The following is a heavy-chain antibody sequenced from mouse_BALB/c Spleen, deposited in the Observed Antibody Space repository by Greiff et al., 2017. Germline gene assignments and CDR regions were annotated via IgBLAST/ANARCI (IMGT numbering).Heavy chain of an antibody. CDR3: ARGQKLGRYFDV. V-gene: IGHV2-9*02. CDR2: IWAGGST. J-gene: IGHJ1*01. Sequence: QVQLKESGPGLVQPSQSLSITCTVSGFSLTSYGVHWVRQPPGKGLEWLGVIWAGGSTNYNSALMSRLSISKDNSKSQVFLKMNSLQTDDTAMYYCARGQKLGRYFDVWGAGTTVTVSS. CDR1: GFSLTSYG. D-gene: IGHD4-1*01.